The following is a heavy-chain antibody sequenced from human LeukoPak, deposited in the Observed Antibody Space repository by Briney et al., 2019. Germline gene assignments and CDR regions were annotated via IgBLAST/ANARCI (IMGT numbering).Heavy chain of an antibody. CDR1: GGSINNYY. CDR3: ARGYDILTGYPRFDP. D-gene: IGHD3-9*01. V-gene: IGHV4-59*01. CDR2: IYYSGST. Sequence: SETLSLTCTISGGSINNYYWNWIRQSAGKGLEWIGYIYYSGSTNYNPSLKSRVTISVDTSKNQFSLKLSSVTAADTAVYYCARGYDILTGYPRFDPWGQGTLVTVSS. J-gene: IGHJ5*02.